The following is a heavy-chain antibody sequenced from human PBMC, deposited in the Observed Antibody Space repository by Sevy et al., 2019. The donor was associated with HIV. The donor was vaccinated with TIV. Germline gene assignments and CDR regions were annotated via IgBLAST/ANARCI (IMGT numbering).Heavy chain of an antibody. CDR1: GYSISSGYY. J-gene: IGHJ4*02. V-gene: IGHV4-38-2*01. CDR2: IYSTGTT. D-gene: IGHD3-10*02. CDR3: ASKPYVVNYVRLDH. Sequence: SETLSLTCAVSGYSISSGYYWAWIRQPPGKGLEWIGSIYSTGTTYYNPSLNSRVSISVDSSENQFSLKIFSVTAADTAVYYCASKPYVVNYVRLDHWGRGTLVTVSS.